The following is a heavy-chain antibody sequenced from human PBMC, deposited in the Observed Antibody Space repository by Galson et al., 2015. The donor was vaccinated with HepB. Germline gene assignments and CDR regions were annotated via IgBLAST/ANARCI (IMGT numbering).Heavy chain of an antibody. J-gene: IGHJ6*02. CDR3: AKDRLELLSFDGMDV. CDR2: ISYDGSNK. D-gene: IGHD1-7*01. Sequence: SLRLSCAASGFTFSSYGMHWVRQAPGKGLEWVAVISYDGSNKYYADSVKGRFTISRDNSKNTLYLQMNSLRAEDTAVYYCAKDRLELLSFDGMDVWGQGTTVTVSS. V-gene: IGHV3-30*18. CDR1: GFTFSSYG.